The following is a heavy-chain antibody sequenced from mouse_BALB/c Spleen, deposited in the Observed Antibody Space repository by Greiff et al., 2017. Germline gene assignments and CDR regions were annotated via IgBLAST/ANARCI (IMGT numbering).Heavy chain of an antibody. D-gene: IGHD1-1*01. CDR1: GYAFSSYW. V-gene: IGHV1-80*01. CDR2: IYPGDGDT. J-gene: IGHJ2*01. Sequence: VQLQQSGAELVRPGSSVKISCKASGYAFSSYWMNWVKQRPGQGLEWIGQIYPGDGDTNYNGKFKGKATLTADKSSSTAYMQLSSLTSEDSAVYFCARKGNYYYGSYFDYWGQGTTLTVSS. CDR3: ARKGNYYYGSYFDY.